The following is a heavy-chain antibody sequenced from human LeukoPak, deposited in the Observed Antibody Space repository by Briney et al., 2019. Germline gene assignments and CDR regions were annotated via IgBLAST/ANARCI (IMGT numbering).Heavy chain of an antibody. Sequence: PSETLSLTCTVSGGSISSGSYYWSWIRQPAGKGLEWIGRIYTSGSTNYNPSLKSRVTISVDTSKNQFSLKLSSVTAADTAVYYCARDVPTNWNDGQGAFDIWGQGTMVTVSS. CDR1: GGSISSGSYY. D-gene: IGHD1-20*01. V-gene: IGHV4-61*02. J-gene: IGHJ3*02. CDR2: IYTSGST. CDR3: ARDVPTNWNDGQGAFDI.